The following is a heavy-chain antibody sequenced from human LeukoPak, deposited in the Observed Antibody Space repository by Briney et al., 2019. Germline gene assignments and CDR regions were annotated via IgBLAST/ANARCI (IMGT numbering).Heavy chain of an antibody. V-gene: IGHV3-21*01. J-gene: IGHJ4*02. CDR3: ASQGSSWPFDY. Sequence: RTGGSLRLSCAASGFTFSSYNMSWVRQAPGKGPEWVSSISSSSSYIYYADSVKGRFTISRDNAKNSLYLQMNSLRAEDTAVYYCASQGSSWPFDYWGQGTLVTVSS. CDR2: ISSSSSYI. D-gene: IGHD6-13*01. CDR1: GFTFSSYN.